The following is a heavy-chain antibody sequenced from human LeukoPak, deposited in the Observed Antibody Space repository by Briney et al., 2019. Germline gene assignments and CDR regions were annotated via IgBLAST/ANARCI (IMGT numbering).Heavy chain of an antibody. V-gene: IGHV1-8*01. J-gene: IGHJ3*02. CDR3: ARGGPAPHRITLIVVASSTDAFDI. CDR1: GYTFTSYD. Sequence: VASVKVSCKASGYTFTSYDINWVRQATGQGLEWMGWMNPNSGNTGYAQKFQGRVTMTRNTSISTAYMELRSLRSDDTAVYYCARGGPAPHRITLIVVASSTDAFDIWGQGTMVTVSS. D-gene: IGHD3-22*01. CDR2: MNPNSGNT.